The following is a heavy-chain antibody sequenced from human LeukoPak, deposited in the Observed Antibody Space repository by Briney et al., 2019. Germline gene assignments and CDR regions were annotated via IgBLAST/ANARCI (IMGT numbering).Heavy chain of an antibody. D-gene: IGHD3-22*01. Sequence: SETLSLTCTVSGGSISSYYWSLIRQPPGKGLEWIGYIYYSGSTNYNPSLKSRVTISVDTSKNQFSLKLSSVTAADTAVYYCARHRSPVYYDSSGYYTHRGYYFDYWGQGTLVTVSS. CDR1: GGSISSYY. CDR2: IYYSGST. V-gene: IGHV4-59*08. J-gene: IGHJ4*02. CDR3: ARHRSPVYYDSSGYYTHRGYYFDY.